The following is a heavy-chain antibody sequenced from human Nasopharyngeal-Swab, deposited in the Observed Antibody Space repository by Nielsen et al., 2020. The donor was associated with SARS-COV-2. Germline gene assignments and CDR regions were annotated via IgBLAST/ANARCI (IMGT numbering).Heavy chain of an antibody. D-gene: IGHD3-10*01. Sequence: GESLKISCAASGFTFSSYWMSWVRQAPGKGLEWVANIKQDGSEKYYVDSVKGRFTISRDNAKNSLYLQMNSLRAEDTAVYCCARDLGYVVRGGPFDYWGQGTLVTVSS. CDR3: ARDLGYVVRGGPFDY. V-gene: IGHV3-7*01. J-gene: IGHJ4*02. CDR2: IKQDGSEK. CDR1: GFTFSSYW.